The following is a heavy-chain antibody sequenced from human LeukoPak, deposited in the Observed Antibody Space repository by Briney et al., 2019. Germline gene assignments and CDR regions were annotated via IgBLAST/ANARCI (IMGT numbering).Heavy chain of an antibody. J-gene: IGHJ4*02. D-gene: IGHD3-10*01. Sequence: GESLKISCKVSEYTFITYWLAWVRQMPGKGLESMGIIYPADSDTTYSPSFEGQVTISADKSIDTVYLQWSSLKASDTATYYCARQSRDGSKTRGYYFDSWGQGTLVTVSS. CDR3: ARQSRDGSKTRGYYFDS. CDR1: EYTFITYW. CDR2: IYPADSDT. V-gene: IGHV5-51*01.